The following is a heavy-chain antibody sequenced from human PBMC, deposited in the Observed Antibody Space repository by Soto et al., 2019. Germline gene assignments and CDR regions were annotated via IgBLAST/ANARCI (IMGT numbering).Heavy chain of an antibody. Sequence: QVLLVQSGAEVKKPGSSVKVTCKASGVTFSSYTISWVRQAPGQGLECMGGIMPIFGTAAYTQSFQDRVTITADASTSIVYTERRSMRSDDTAVYYCSRAVTTNYMGGDAFEIWGQGTMVTASS. CDR3: SRAVTTNYMGGDAFEI. J-gene: IGHJ3*02. D-gene: IGHD3-16*01. CDR1: GVTFSSYT. V-gene: IGHV1-69*01. CDR2: IMPIFGTA.